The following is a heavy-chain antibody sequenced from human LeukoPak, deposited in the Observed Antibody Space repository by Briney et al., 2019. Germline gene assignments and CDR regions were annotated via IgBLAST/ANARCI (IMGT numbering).Heavy chain of an antibody. Sequence: PGGSLRLSCAASGFTFSSYGMHWVRQVPGKGLEWVAFIRYDGSNKYYADSVKGRFTISRDNSKNTLYLQMNSLRAEDTAVYYCAKDRAPGQFTIFGVAPDCWGQGTLVTVSS. D-gene: IGHD3-3*01. V-gene: IGHV3-30*02. J-gene: IGHJ4*02. CDR3: AKDRAPGQFTIFGVAPDC. CDR1: GFTFSSYG. CDR2: IRYDGSNK.